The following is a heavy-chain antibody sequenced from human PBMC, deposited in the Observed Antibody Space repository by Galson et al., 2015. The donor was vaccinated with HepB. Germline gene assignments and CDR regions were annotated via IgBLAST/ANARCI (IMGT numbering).Heavy chain of an antibody. Sequence: SLRLSCAASGFTFNNYWMHWVRQAPGKGLVWVSRIDNDGTGTDYGDSVKGRFTIPRDNAKNTLNLVMSSLRADDTAVYLCARIQCIGASCYLDSWGPGALVPVSS. J-gene: IGHJ4*02. D-gene: IGHD5-18*01. CDR1: GFTFNNYW. CDR2: IDNDGTGT. CDR3: ARIQCIGASCYLDS. V-gene: IGHV3-74*01.